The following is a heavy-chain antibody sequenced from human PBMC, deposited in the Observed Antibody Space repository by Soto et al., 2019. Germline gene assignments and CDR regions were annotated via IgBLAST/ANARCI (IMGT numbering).Heavy chain of an antibody. V-gene: IGHV4-34*01. CDR2: INHSGIT. D-gene: IGHD1-1*01. CDR3: VRGPYNYNSRYFDY. J-gene: IGHJ4*02. CDR1: GGSFSGYF. Sequence: SETLSLTCTVSGGSFSGYFWTWIRQPPGKGLEWLAEINHSGITNYNPSVESRVSMSVDTSKNQFSLRLYSVTAADTAVYYCVRGPYNYNSRYFDYWGQGTLVTVS.